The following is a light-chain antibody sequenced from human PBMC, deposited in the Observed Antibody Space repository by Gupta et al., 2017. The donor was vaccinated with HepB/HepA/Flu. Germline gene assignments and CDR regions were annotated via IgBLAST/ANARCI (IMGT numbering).Light chain of an antibody. CDR3: QQSYGTVST. J-gene: IGKJ3*01. CDR1: ESSSSY. CDR2: AAS. Sequence: IQMTPSSSSLSASVGDRVTITCRASESSSSYIKWYQQKPGKAPKLLIYAASTLQSGVPARFSGSGSGTDFTLTISSLKPEDFATYDCQQSYGTVSTLGHGTKVDIK. V-gene: IGKV1-39*01.